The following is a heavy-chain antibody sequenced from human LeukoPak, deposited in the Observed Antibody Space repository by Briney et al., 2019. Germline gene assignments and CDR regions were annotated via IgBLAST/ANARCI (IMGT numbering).Heavy chain of an antibody. Sequence: GGSLRLSCAASGFTFSSYEMNWVRQAPGKGLEWVSYFSSSGSTIYYADSVKGRFAISRDNAKNSLYLQMNSLRAEDTAVYYCARSLRSGWYVIDYWGQGTLVTVSS. CDR3: ARSLRSGWYVIDY. J-gene: IGHJ4*02. V-gene: IGHV3-48*03. D-gene: IGHD6-19*01. CDR2: FSSSGSTI. CDR1: GFTFSSYE.